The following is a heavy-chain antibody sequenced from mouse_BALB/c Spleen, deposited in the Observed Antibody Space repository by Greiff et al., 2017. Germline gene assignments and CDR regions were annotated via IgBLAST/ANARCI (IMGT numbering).Heavy chain of an antibody. D-gene: IGHD2-14*01. J-gene: IGHJ4*01. CDR3: TRDGNYRYGDAMDY. CDR2: ISSGGSYT. CDR1: GFTFSSYT. V-gene: IGHV5-6-4*01. Sequence: EVHLVESGGGLVKPGGSLKLSCAASGFTFSSYTMSWVRQTPEKRLEWVATISSGGSYTYYPDSVKGRFTISRDNAKNTLYLQMSSLKSEDTAMYYCTRDGNYRYGDAMDYWGQGTSVTVSS.